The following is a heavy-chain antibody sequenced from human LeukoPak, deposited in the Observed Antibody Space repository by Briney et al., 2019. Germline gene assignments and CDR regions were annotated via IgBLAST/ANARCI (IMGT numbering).Heavy chain of an antibody. Sequence: NPSETLSLTCTVSGGSISSSGYYWGWIRQPPGKGLEWIASIYYSGNTYYNPSLKSRVTISVDTSKNQLSLKLSSLTAADTAVYYCARREYSGSYYGLSWFDPWGQGTLVTVSS. CDR3: ARREYSGSYYGLSWFDP. CDR1: GGSISSSGYY. V-gene: IGHV4-39*01. CDR2: IYYSGNT. J-gene: IGHJ5*02. D-gene: IGHD1-26*01.